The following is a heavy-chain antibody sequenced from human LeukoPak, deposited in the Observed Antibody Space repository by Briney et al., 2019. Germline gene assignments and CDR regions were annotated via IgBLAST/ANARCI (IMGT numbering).Heavy chain of an antibody. J-gene: IGHJ6*02. CDR1: GFTFSSYA. Sequence: GGSLRLSCAASGFTFSSYAMSWVRQAPGKGLEWVSAISGSGGSTYYADSVKGRFTISRDNSKNTLYLQMNSLRAEDTAVYYCVKVSEDCSDGTCYSSNYYYGMDVWGQGTTVTVSS. D-gene: IGHD2-15*01. CDR3: VKVSEDCSDGTCYSSNYYYGMDV. CDR2: ISGSGGST. V-gene: IGHV3-23*01.